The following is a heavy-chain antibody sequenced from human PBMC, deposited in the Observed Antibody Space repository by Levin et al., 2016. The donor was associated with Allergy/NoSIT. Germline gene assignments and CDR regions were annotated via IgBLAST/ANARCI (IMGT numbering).Heavy chain of an antibody. CDR3: ARASGTYSHY. CDR2: MNPGRGNT. CDR1: GYTFTNDD. V-gene: IGHV1-8*01. J-gene: IGHJ4*02. Sequence: ASVKVSCKASGYTFTNDDISWVRQATGQSLEWMGRMNPGRGNTDSAQKFQGRIIMTSENSISTAYMELNTLTIDDTAVYYCARASGTYSHYWGQGTLVTVSS. D-gene: IGHD3-10*01.